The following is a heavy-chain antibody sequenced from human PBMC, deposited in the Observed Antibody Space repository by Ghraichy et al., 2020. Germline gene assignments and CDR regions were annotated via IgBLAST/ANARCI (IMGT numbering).Heavy chain of an antibody. CDR1: GGSVSSGSYY. D-gene: IGHD3-10*01. J-gene: IGHJ5*02. V-gene: IGHV4-61*01. CDR2: IYYSGST. Sequence: ESLNISCTVSGGSVSSGSYYWSWIRQPPGKGLEWLGYIYYSGSTNHNPSLRSRVTISVDTSKNKFSLKLRAVTAADTAVYSCARVPWVQGVIPNWFDLWGQGTLVPVS. CDR3: ARVPWVQGVIPNWFDL.